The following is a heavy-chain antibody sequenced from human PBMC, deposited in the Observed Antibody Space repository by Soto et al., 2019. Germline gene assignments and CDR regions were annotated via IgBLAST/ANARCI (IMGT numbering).Heavy chain of an antibody. D-gene: IGHD2-2*01. CDR2: ISAYNGNT. J-gene: IGHJ6*03. Sequence: GASVKVSCKASGYTFTSYGISWVRQAPGQGLEWMGWISAYNGNTNYAQKLQGRVTMTTDTSTSTAYMELRSLRSDDTAVYYCARDTYCSSTSCYAYYYYYYMDVRGKGTTVTVSS. CDR3: ARDTYCSSTSCYAYYYYYYMDV. CDR1: GYTFTSYG. V-gene: IGHV1-18*01.